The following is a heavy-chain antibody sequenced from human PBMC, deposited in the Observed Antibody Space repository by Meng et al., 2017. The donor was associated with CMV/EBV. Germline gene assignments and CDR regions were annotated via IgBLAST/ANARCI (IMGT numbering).Heavy chain of an antibody. CDR1: GFTFSDYY. CDR3: ARGSKDAFGLRWNWFDP. Sequence: GESLKISWAASGFTFSDYYMSWIRQAPGKGLERVSYISSSGSTIYYADSVKGRFTISRDNAKNSLYLQMNSLRAEDTAVYYCARGSKDAFGLRWNWFDPWGQGTLVTVSS. V-gene: IGHV3-11*01. J-gene: IGHJ5*02. D-gene: IGHD4-23*01. CDR2: ISSSGSTI.